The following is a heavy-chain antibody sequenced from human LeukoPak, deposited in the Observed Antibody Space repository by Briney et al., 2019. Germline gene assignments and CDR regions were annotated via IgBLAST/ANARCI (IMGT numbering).Heavy chain of an antibody. J-gene: IGHJ2*01. CDR2: FYYGGST. V-gene: IGHV4-39*01. Sequence: SETLSLTCTVSGDSISSSSFYWGWIRQPPGKGLEWIGSFYYGGSTYYNSSLKSRVTISVDTSKNQFSLRLTSVTTPDTAVYYCTKGAWYFDFWGRGTLVTASS. CDR3: TKGAWYFDF. CDR1: GDSISSSSFY.